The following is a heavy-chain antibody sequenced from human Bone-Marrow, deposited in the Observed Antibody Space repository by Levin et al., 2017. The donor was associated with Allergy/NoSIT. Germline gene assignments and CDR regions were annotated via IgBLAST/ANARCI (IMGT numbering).Heavy chain of an antibody. J-gene: IGHJ4*02. Sequence: QRGESLKISCAASGFTFSNHWMHWVRQAPGKGLVWISRIKSDGSSTNYADSVKGRLTISRDNARNTLYLQMNSLTAEDTAVYYCARGSYDQKAYFDFWGQGTLVTVSS. D-gene: IGHD1-26*01. CDR3: ARGSYDQKAYFDF. CDR2: IKSDGSST. V-gene: IGHV3-74*01. CDR1: GFTFSNHW.